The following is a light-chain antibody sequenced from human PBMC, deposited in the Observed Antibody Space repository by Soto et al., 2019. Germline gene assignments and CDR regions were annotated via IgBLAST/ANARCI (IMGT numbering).Light chain of an antibody. J-gene: IGLJ1*01. CDR3: TSYTRSGLYV. V-gene: IGLV2-14*01. CDR2: DVN. Sequence: QSALTQPAFVSGSPGQSITVSCTGTSSDIGGSTYVSWYQQHPGKAPRLIIYDVNNRPSGVAARFSASKSGNTASLTISGLQAEDEADYYCTSYTRSGLYVFGTGTKVTVL. CDR1: SSDIGGSTY.